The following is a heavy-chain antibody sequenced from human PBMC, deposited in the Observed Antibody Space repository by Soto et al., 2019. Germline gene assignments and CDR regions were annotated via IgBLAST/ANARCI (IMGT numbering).Heavy chain of an antibody. D-gene: IGHD5-12*01. CDR1: GLTFSGLGMKFSSYG. CDR2: IGGTGSKE. CDR3: GRSRMPYSDYEPSRD. J-gene: IGHJ4*02. Sequence: QVQLLESGGGVVQPGGSLRLSCVESGLTFSGLGMKFSSYGMEWVRQAPGKGLEWVALIGGTGSKEEYADSVKGRFTIVSDNYKKTVYLQMNSLRVEDTGVYYCGRSRMPYSDYEPSRDGGRGTLVTGSS. V-gene: IGHV3-33*01.